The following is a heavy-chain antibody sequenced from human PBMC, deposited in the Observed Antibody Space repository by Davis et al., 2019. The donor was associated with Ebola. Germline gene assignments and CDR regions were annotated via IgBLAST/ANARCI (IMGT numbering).Heavy chain of an antibody. CDR1: GGSFSGDY. V-gene: IGHV4-34*01. CDR3: ASLARYNWNVPH. J-gene: IGHJ4*02. D-gene: IGHD1-20*01. Sequence: SQTLSLTCAVDGGSFSGDYWSWIRQPPGTGLEWIGEINGSGSTNYNPSLQSRVTISVDTSKNQFSLKLSSVTASDTAVYYCASLARYNWNVPHWGQGTLVSVSS. CDR2: INGSGST.